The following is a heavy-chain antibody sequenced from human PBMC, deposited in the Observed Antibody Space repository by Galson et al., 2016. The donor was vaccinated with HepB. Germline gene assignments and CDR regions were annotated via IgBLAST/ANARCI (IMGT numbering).Heavy chain of an antibody. CDR3: APVVVEIPGAVEYFDH. D-gene: IGHD2-2*01. V-gene: IGHV3-53*01. Sequence: SLRLSCAASGFTVSSDPMSWVRRAPGKGLEWVAVIHTGGDTFYADSVKGRFIISRDSSKSTLYLQMDSLRAEDTAVYYCAPVVVEIPGAVEYFDHWGQGTLVTVSS. CDR1: GFTVSSDP. J-gene: IGHJ4*02. CDR2: IHTGGDT.